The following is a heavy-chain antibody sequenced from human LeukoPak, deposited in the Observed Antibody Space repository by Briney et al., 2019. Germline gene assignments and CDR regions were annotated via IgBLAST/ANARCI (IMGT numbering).Heavy chain of an antibody. CDR2: IYYSGST. J-gene: IGHJ3*02. CDR3: ARDRMPGGFDI. V-gene: IGHV4-59*12. CDR1: GGSISSYY. D-gene: IGHD2-2*01. Sequence: SETLSLTCTVSGGSISSYYWSWIRQPPGKRLEWIGYIYYSGSTYYNPSLKSRVTISVDTSKNQFSLKLSPVTAADTAVYYCARDRMPGGFDIWGQGTMVTVSS.